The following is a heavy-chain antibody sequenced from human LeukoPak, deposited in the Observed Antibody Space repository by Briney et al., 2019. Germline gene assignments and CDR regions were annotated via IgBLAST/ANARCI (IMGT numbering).Heavy chain of an antibody. D-gene: IGHD3-16*01. CDR3: ATDRGGDD. CDR1: GRSISSYY. Sequence: SETLSLTCTVSGRSISSYYWSWIRQPPGKGLEWIGYIYYSGSTNYNPSLKSRVTISVDTSKNQCSLKLSSVTAADTAVYYCATDRGGDDWGQGTLVTVSS. V-gene: IGHV4-59*01. CDR2: IYYSGST. J-gene: IGHJ4*02.